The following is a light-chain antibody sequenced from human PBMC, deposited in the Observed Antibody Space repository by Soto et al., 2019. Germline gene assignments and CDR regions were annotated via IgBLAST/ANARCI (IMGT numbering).Light chain of an antibody. Sequence: QSVLTQPASVSGSPGQSISISCTGTSNDVGGYNYVSWYQQHPGKAPKLMIYEVSNRPSGVSNRFSGSKSGNTAPLTISGLQAEDEADYYCSSYTSSSTLGVFGTGTKVTVL. CDR3: SSYTSSSTLGV. V-gene: IGLV2-14*01. CDR2: EVS. CDR1: SNDVGGYNY. J-gene: IGLJ1*01.